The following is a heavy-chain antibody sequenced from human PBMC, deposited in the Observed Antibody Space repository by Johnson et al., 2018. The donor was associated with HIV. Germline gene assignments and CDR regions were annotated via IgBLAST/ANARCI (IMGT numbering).Heavy chain of an antibody. CDR2: INSGGDT. D-gene: IGHD5-24*01. V-gene: IGHV3-66*01. CDR1: GFTVSSNY. J-gene: IGHJ3*02. Sequence: VQLVESGGGLVQPVGSLRLSCAASGFTVSSNYMSWVRQGPGKGLEWVSVINSGGDTYYADSVKGRCTISRDNSKNTLYLQMNSLRAEDTAVYYCARACRDGYTCDVYDIWGQGTMLTVSS. CDR3: ARACRDGYTCDVYDI.